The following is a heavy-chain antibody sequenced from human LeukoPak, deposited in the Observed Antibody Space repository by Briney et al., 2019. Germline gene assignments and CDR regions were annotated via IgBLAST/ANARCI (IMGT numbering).Heavy chain of an antibody. J-gene: IGHJ4*02. CDR3: ARDLGGSGFFNY. V-gene: IGHV4-31*03. CDR1: GGSITSGNYY. Sequence: KPSETLSLTCIVSGGSITSGNYYWSWIRQHPGKGLEWIGYIVYSGTAYYNPSLKSRVTISVDTSKNQFSLKLSSVTAADTAVYYCARDLGGSGFFNYWGQGTLVTVSS. CDR2: IVYSGTA. D-gene: IGHD3-16*01.